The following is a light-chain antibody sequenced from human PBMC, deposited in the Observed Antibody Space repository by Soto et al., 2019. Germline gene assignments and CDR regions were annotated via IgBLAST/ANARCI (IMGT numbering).Light chain of an antibody. CDR3: QQRNSYPRT. V-gene: IGKV1-9*01. CDR1: QGISSY. Sequence: DIQLTQSPSFLSASVGDRVTITCRASQGISSYLAWYQQKPGKAPKLLIYAASTLQSGVPSRFSGRGSGTEFPLTLPTLQPEDFAPFYSQQRNSYPRTFGQGTKVEIK. CDR2: AAS. J-gene: IGKJ1*01.